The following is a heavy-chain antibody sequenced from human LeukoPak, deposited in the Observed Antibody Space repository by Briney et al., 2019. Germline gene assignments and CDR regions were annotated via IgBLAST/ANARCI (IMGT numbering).Heavy chain of an antibody. V-gene: IGHV4-34*01. Sequence: SETLSLTCAVYGGSFSGYYWSWIRQPPGKGLEWIGEINHSGSTNYNPSLKSRVTISVDTSKNQFSLKLSSVTAADTAVYYCARARRYYYDSSGYYYFDHWGQGTLVTVSS. D-gene: IGHD3-22*01. CDR2: INHSGST. J-gene: IGHJ4*02. CDR1: GGSFSGYY. CDR3: ARARRYYYDSSGYYYFDH.